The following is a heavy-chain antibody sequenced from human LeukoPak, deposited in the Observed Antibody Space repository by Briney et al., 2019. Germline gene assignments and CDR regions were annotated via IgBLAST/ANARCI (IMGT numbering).Heavy chain of an antibody. CDR2: INWNGGST. CDR3: ARDLGYCSSTSCPTPGFDI. CDR1: GFAFSDYY. J-gene: IGHJ3*02. D-gene: IGHD2-2*01. Sequence: PGGSLRLSCAASGFAFSDYYMSWIRQAPGKGLEWVSGINWNGGSTGYADSVEGRFTISRDNAKNSLYLQMNSLRAEDTALYYCARDLGYCSSTSCPTPGFDIWGQGTMVTVSS. V-gene: IGHV3-20*04.